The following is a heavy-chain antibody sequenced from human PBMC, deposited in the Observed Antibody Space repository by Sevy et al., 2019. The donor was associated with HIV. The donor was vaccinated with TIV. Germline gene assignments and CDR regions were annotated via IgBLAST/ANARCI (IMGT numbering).Heavy chain of an antibody. CDR3: TRWKGLQSIFDY. Sequence: GESLKISCTTSGFTFGDYAMNWVRQAPGKGLEWVALLKSKADGGTVDHAASVKGRFTISRDDSKSIAYLQMNDLTTEDTGVYYCTRWKGLQSIFDYWGQGALVTVSS. CDR2: LKSKADGGTV. V-gene: IGHV3-49*04. D-gene: IGHD1-1*01. J-gene: IGHJ4*02. CDR1: GFTFGDYA.